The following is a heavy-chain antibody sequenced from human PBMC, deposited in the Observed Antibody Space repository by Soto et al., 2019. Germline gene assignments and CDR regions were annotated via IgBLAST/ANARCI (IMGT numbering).Heavy chain of an antibody. CDR3: ARDSGRDYGDMDV. CDR1: GGSISSYY. D-gene: IGHD4-17*01. Sequence: SETLSLTCTVSGGSISSYYWSWIRQPPGKGLEWIGYIYYSGSTNYNPSLKSRVTISVDTSKNQFSLKLSSVTAADTAVYYCARDSGRDYGDMDVWGKGTTVTVSS. V-gene: IGHV4-59*01. J-gene: IGHJ6*03. CDR2: IYYSGST.